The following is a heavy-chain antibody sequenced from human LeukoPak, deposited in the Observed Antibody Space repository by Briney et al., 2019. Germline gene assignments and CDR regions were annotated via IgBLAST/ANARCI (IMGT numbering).Heavy chain of an antibody. CDR2: IDPSDSYT. J-gene: IGHJ4*02. D-gene: IGHD2-21*02. CDR1: GYIFSSYW. V-gene: IGHV5-10-1*01. CDR3: ARHLEVVTAPDY. Sequence: GESLKISCKGSGYIFSSYWISWVRQMPGKGLEWMGRIDPSDSYTNYSPSFQGHVTISADKSISTAYLQWSSLKASDTAMYYCARHLEVVTAPDYWGQGTLVTVSS.